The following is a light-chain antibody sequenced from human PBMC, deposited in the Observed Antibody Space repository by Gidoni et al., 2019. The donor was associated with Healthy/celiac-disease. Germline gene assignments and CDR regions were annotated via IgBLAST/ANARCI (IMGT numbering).Light chain of an antibody. J-gene: IGKJ4*01. V-gene: IGKV3-20*01. Sequence: EIVLTQSPGTLSLSPGERATLSCRASQSVSSSYLAWYQQKPGQAPRRLIYGASSRATGIPDRFSGSGSGTDFTLTISRLEPEDFAVYYCQQYGSSPRLTFXGXTKVEIK. CDR1: QSVSSSY. CDR3: QQYGSSPRLT. CDR2: GAS.